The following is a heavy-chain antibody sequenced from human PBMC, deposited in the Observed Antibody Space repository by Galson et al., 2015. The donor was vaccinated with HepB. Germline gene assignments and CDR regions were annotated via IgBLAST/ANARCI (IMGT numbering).Heavy chain of an antibody. CDR1: GFTFSDYA. CDR3: AKCGYSYGNDAFDV. D-gene: IGHD5-18*01. J-gene: IGHJ3*01. Sequence: LRLSCAASGFTFSDYAMNWVRQAPGKGLGWVSFIKGGGGATFYADSVKGRFTISRDNSKNTLYLQMNNLRAEDTAVYYCAKCGYSYGNDAFDVWGQGTMVTVSS. CDR2: IKGGGGAT. V-gene: IGHV3-23*01.